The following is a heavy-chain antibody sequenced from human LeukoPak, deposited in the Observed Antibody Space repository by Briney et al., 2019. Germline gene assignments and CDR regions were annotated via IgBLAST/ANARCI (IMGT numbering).Heavy chain of an antibody. CDR2: INHSGST. CDR3: ARGVTYYYDSSGYSL. Sequence: SETLSLTCAVYGGSFSGYYWGWIRQPPGKGLEWIGEINHSGSTNYNPSLKSRVTISVDTSKNQFSLKLSSVTAADTAVYYCARGVTYYYDSSGYSLWGQGTLVTVSS. V-gene: IGHV4-34*01. D-gene: IGHD3-22*01. CDR1: GGSFSGYY. J-gene: IGHJ4*02.